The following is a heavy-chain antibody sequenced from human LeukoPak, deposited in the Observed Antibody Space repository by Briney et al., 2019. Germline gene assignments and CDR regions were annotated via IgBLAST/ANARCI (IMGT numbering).Heavy chain of an antibody. CDR1: GGSISSGYY. CDR3: ARDFWGGYSLDWFDP. CDR2: IYRSGST. Sequence: PSETLSLTCTVSGGSISSGYYWGWIRQPPGKGLEWIGSIYRSGSTYYNPSLKSRVTISVDTSKNQFSLNLNSVTAADTAVYYCARDFWGGYSLDWFDPWGQGTLVTVSS. J-gene: IGHJ5*02. D-gene: IGHD3-3*01. V-gene: IGHV4-38-2*02.